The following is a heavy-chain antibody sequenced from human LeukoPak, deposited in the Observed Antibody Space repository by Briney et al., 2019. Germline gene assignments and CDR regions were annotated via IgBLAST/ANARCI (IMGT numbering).Heavy chain of an antibody. V-gene: IGHV4-39*01. D-gene: IGHD2-15*01. CDR3: ARQPSTDVVFSIDY. CDR1: GGSISSSSYY. Sequence: SETLSLTCTVSGGSISSSSYYWGWIRQPAGKGLEWTGSIYYSGSTYYNPSLKSRVTISVDTSKNQFSLKLSSVTAADTAVYYCARQPSTDVVFSIDYWGQGTLVTVSS. J-gene: IGHJ4*02. CDR2: IYYSGST.